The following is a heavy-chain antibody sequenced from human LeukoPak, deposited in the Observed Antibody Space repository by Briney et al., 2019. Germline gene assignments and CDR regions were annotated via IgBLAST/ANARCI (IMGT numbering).Heavy chain of an antibody. V-gene: IGHV3-74*01. CDR3: ARDRWGNYGDYAAFDL. D-gene: IGHD4-17*01. Sequence: GGSLRLSCADSGFTFSSYWMHSVRQAPGKGLVWVSRINSDGNNTTYADSVKGRFTISRDNAKNILYLQMNSLTAEDTAVYYCARDRWGNYGDYAAFDLWGQGTMVTVSS. CDR1: GFTFSSYW. J-gene: IGHJ3*01. CDR2: INSDGNNT.